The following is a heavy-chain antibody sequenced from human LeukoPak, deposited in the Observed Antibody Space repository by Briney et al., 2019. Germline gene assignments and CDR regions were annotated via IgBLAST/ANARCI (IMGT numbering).Heavy chain of an antibody. CDR3: TTDGGPAAGTGDLDC. J-gene: IGHJ4*02. CDR2: IKSKTDGGTT. CDR1: GFTFSNAW. Sequence: GGSLRLSCAASGFTFSNAWMSWVRQAPGKGLEWVGRIKSKTDGGTTDYAAPVKGRFTISRDDSKNTLYLQMNSLKTEDTAVYYCTTDGGPAAGTGDLDCWGQGTLVTVSS. D-gene: IGHD6-13*01. V-gene: IGHV3-15*01.